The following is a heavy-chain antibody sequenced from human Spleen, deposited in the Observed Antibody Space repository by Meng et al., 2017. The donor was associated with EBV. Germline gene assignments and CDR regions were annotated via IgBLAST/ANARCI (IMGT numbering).Heavy chain of an antibody. CDR3: AREDRLFYYESSVYIDWFDP. D-gene: IGHD3-22*01. J-gene: IGHJ5*02. CDR2: INPSSYVT. V-gene: IGHV1-2*06. CDR1: GYTFSDYY. Sequence: QLQLGQLGAWVTKPGASVRVSCKTSGYTFSDYYIHWVRQAPGQGLEWVGRINPSSYVTNYAQQFQGRITMTVDTSTTTAYLELSRLRRDDTALYYCAREDRLFYYESSVYIDWFDPWGQGTLVTVSS.